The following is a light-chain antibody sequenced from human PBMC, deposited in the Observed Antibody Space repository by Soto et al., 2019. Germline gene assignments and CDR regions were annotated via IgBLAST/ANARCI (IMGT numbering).Light chain of an antibody. CDR1: QSVSSN. V-gene: IGKV3-15*01. CDR2: GAS. CDR3: QQYSNWPYT. J-gene: IGKJ2*01. Sequence: EIVMTQSPATLSVSPGERATLSCRASQSVSSNLAWYQQKPDQAPRLLIYGASTRATGIPARFSGSGSGTEFTLTISSLQSEDFAVYYCQQYSNWPYTFGQGTNLEIK.